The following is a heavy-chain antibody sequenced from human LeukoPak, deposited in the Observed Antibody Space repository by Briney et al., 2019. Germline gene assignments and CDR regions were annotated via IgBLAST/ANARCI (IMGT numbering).Heavy chain of an antibody. CDR2: ISYDGSNK. V-gene: IGHV3-30-3*01. J-gene: IGHJ4*02. CDR1: GFTFSSYA. CDR3: ARDGRKTTVTRIDY. D-gene: IGHD4-17*01. Sequence: GGSLRLSCAASGFTFSSYAMHWVRQAPGKGLEWVAVISYDGSNKYYADSVKGRFTISRDNSKNTLYLQMNSLRAEDTAVYYCARDGRKTTVTRIDYWGQGTLVTVSS.